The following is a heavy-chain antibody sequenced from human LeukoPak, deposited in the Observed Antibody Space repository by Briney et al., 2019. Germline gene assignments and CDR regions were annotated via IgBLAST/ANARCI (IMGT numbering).Heavy chain of an antibody. CDR3: VREAGYCASVCLKSNWFDP. CDR1: GFPFSNHV. Sequence: PGGSLRLSCAASGFPFSNHVMSWVRQPPGKGLEWVSAISNGNTYYAVCGRGRFTNPGDDSKNIVYLQMNSLRDEDTALYYCVREAGYCASVCLKSNWFDPWGQGTLVTVSS. V-gene: IGHV3-23*01. J-gene: IGHJ5*02. D-gene: IGHD2-21*02. CDR2: ISNGNT.